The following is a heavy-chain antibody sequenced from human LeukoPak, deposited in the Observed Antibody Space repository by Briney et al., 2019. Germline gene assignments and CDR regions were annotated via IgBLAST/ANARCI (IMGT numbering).Heavy chain of an antibody. D-gene: IGHD1-1*01. CDR2: IYPGDSDT. CDR1: GYSFTSYW. CDR3: ARRLRRTRGTTGTYDAFDI. J-gene: IGHJ3*02. V-gene: IGHV5-51*01. Sequence: GESLKISCQGSGYSFTSYWIGWVRQMPGKGLEWMGIIYPGDSDTKYSPSFQGQVTISADKSISTAYLQWSSLKASDTAMYYCARRLRRTRGTTGTYDAFDIWGQGTMVTVSS.